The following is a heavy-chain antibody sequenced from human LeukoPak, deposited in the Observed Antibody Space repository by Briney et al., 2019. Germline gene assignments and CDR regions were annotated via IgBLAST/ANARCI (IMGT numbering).Heavy chain of an antibody. Sequence: GRSLRLSCAASGFTFSSYGMHWVRQAPGKGLEWVAVIWYGGSNKYYADSVKGRFTISRDNSKNTLYLQMNSLRAEDTAVYYCAKDRFTMVRGAPPDVWGKGTTVTVSS. V-gene: IGHV3-30*18. CDR1: GFTFSSYG. J-gene: IGHJ6*04. D-gene: IGHD3-10*01. CDR2: IWYGGSNK. CDR3: AKDRFTMVRGAPPDV.